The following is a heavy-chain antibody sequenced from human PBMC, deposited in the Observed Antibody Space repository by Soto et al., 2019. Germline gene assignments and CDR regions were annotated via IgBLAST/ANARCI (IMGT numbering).Heavy chain of an antibody. V-gene: IGHV3-48*01. CDR1: GFTFSSYS. Sequence: GGSLRLSCAASGFTFSSYSMNWVRQAPGKGLEWVSYISSSSTIYYADSVKGRFTISRDNAKNSLYLQMNSLRAEDTAVYYCARAFEGYSFDYWGQGTLVTVSS. D-gene: IGHD2-15*01. J-gene: IGHJ4*02. CDR3: ARAFEGYSFDY. CDR2: ISSSSTI.